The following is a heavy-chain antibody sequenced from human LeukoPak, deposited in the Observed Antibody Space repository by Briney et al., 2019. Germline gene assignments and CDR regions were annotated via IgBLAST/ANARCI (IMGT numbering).Heavy chain of an antibody. D-gene: IGHD6-19*01. Sequence: SETLSLTCTVSGGSISSYYWSWIRQPPGKGLEWIGYIYYSGSTNYNPSLKSRVTISVDTSKNQFSLKLSSVTAADTAVYYCARQYSSGWYKGYFQYWGQGTLVTVSS. V-gene: IGHV4-59*12. CDR1: GGSISSYY. J-gene: IGHJ1*01. CDR2: IYYSGST. CDR3: ARQYSSGWYKGYFQY.